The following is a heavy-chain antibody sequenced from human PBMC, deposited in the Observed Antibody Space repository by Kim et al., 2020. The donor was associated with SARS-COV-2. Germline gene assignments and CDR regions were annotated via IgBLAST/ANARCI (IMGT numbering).Heavy chain of an antibody. CDR1: GGSISSYY. Sequence: SETLSLTCTVSGGSISSYYWSWIRQPAGKGLEWIGRIYTSGSTNYSPSLKSRVTMSIDTSKNQVSLNLSSMTAADTAVYYCAREGSNWRPLDYWGQGTLVTVSS. CDR3: AREGSNWRPLDY. D-gene: IGHD6-13*01. V-gene: IGHV4-4*07. CDR2: IYTSGST. J-gene: IGHJ4*02.